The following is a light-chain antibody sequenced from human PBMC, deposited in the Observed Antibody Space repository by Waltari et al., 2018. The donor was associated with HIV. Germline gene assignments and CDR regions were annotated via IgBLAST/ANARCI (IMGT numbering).Light chain of an antibody. J-gene: IGLJ2*01. Sequence: QSALTQPASVSGSPGQTITISCTGTSSDVGVSHYVSWYQQHPGKAPKLIIFEVSIRPSGVSKRFSGSKSGNTASLTISGLQAEDDADYYCSSSTSSSTLIFGGGTKLTVL. CDR3: SSSTSSSTLI. CDR2: EVS. CDR1: SSDVGVSHY. V-gene: IGLV2-14*01.